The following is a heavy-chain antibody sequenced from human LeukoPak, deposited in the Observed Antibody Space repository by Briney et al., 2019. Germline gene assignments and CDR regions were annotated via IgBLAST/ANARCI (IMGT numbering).Heavy chain of an antibody. CDR2: ISAYNGNT. V-gene: IGHV1-18*01. CDR3: AREVWFGELSERTLDY. Sequence: WASVKVSCKASGYTFTSYGISWVRQAAGQGLEWMGWISAYNGNTNYAQKLQGRVTMTTDTSTSTAYMELRSLRSDDTAVYYCAREVWFGELSERTLDYWGQGTLVTVSS. D-gene: IGHD3-10*01. CDR1: GYTFTSYG. J-gene: IGHJ4*02.